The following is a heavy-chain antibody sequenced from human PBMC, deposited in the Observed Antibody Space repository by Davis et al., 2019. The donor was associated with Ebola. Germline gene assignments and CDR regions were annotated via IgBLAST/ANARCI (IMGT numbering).Heavy chain of an antibody. CDR3: ARGIAAARVRYYYTMDV. CDR1: GYSFTSYW. Sequence: GGSLRLSCKGSGYSFTSYWIGWVRQLPGKGLEWMGIIYPGDSDTRYSPSFQGQVTISADKSISTAYLQWSSLKASDTAMYYCARGIAAARVRYYYTMDVWGQGTTVTVSS. CDR2: IYPGDSDT. V-gene: IGHV5-51*01. J-gene: IGHJ6*02. D-gene: IGHD6-6*01.